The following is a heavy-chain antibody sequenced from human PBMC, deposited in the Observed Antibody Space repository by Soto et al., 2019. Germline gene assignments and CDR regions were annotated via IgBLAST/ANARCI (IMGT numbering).Heavy chain of an antibody. V-gene: IGHV1-69*13. CDR1: GGTFSSYA. D-gene: IGHD3-3*01. CDR3: ARALDYDFWSGSLGGYYYYGMDV. Sequence: GASVKVSCKASGGTFSSYAISWVRQAPGQGLEWMGGIIPIFGTANYAQKFQGRVTITADESTSTAYMELSSLRPEDTAVYYCARALDYDFWSGSLGGYYYYGMDVWGQGTTVTVSS. CDR2: IIPIFGTA. J-gene: IGHJ6*02.